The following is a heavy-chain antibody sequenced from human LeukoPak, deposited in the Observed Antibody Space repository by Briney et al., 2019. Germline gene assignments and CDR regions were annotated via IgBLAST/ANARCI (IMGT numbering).Heavy chain of an antibody. J-gene: IGHJ5*02. CDR1: GYTFTGSY. V-gene: IGHV1-46*01. CDR3: ARDNSVGDTAWWFDP. Sequence: ASVKVSCKASGYTFTGSYMHWVRQAPGQGLEWMGLINPSGSSTSYAQKFQGRLSLTRDMSTSTDYMELSSLRSEDTAVYYCARDNSVGDTAWWFDPWGQGTLVTVSS. D-gene: IGHD1-26*01. CDR2: INPSGSST.